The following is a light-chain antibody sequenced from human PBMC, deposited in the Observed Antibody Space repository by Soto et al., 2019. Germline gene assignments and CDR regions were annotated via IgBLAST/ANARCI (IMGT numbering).Light chain of an antibody. J-gene: IGKJ4*01. V-gene: IGKV3-20*01. CDR2: GAS. Sequence: EIVLTQSPGTLSLTTGERATLSCRASQSVTSSYLAWYQQKPGQAPRLLIYGASSRATGIPDRFSGSGSGTDFTLTISSLEPEDFAVYYCHQYGSSPLTFGGGTKVEIK. CDR1: QSVTSSY. CDR3: HQYGSSPLT.